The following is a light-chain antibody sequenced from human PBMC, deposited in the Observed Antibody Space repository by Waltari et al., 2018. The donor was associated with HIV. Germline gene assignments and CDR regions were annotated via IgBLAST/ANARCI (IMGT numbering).Light chain of an antibody. CDR1: QSVTGDY. CDR2: GAS. J-gene: IGKJ5*01. V-gene: IGKV3-20*01. Sequence: IVLTQSPGTLSLSPGEGAALSCRASQSVTGDYLASYQQKPGQPPRVLSFGASSRATGIPDRFTGSGSGTDFTLTISRLEPEDSAVYYCQQYATSQSITFGQGTRLEI. CDR3: QQYATSQSIT.